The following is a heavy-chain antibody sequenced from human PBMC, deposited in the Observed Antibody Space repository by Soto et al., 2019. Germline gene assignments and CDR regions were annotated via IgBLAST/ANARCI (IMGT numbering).Heavy chain of an antibody. CDR2: SSNSGTFS. CDR1: GLTFSDYY. V-gene: IGHV3-11*06. Sequence: PGGSLRLSCEGSGLTFSDYYISWIRQAPGKGLEWISYSSNSGTFSRYADSVKGRFSISRDNTKNLLYLQMNSLRAEDTAVYYCARSGDNYNRLDYWGQGTPVTAPQ. D-gene: IGHD1-1*01. CDR3: ARSGDNYNRLDY. J-gene: IGHJ4*02.